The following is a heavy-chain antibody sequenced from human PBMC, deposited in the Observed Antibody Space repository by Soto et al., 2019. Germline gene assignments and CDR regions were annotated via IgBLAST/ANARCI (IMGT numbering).Heavy chain of an antibody. CDR2: ISGAADST. D-gene: IGHD1-1*01. V-gene: IGHV3-23*01. J-gene: IGHJ4*02. CDR1: GFTFIGDW. Sequence: PGGSLRLSCAASGFTFIGDWMHWVRQAAGKGLEWVSAISGAADSTYHADSVKGRFTISRDNSKSTLYLQMSSLRPEDTALYYCAREGQLVGAGYFDYWGQGTLVTVSS. CDR3: AREGQLVGAGYFDY.